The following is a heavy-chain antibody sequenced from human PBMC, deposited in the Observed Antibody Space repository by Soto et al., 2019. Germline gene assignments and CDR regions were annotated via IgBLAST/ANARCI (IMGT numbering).Heavy chain of an antibody. CDR2: IWYDGSNK. J-gene: IGHJ2*01. Sequence: QVQLVESGGGVVQPGRSLRLSCAASGFTFSSYGMHWVRQAPGKGLEWVAVIWYDGSNKYYADSVKGRFTNSRDNSKNPLYLQMNSLRAEDTAVYYCARDQDYGGNSYWYFDLWGRGTLVTVSS. CDR3: ARDQDYGGNSYWYFDL. V-gene: IGHV3-33*01. D-gene: IGHD4-17*01. CDR1: GFTFSSYG.